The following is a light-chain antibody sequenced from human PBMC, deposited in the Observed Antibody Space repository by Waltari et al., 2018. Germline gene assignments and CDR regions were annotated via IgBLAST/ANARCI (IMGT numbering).Light chain of an antibody. CDR2: EGS. V-gene: IGLV2-23*03. Sequence: QSALTQPASVSGSPGQSITISCTGTSSDVGSYNLVSWYQQHPAKAPKLMIYEGSKRPSGVSNRFSGSKSGNTDSLTIAGLQAEDEADYYCCSYAGSSTLNWVFGGGTKLTVL. CDR3: CSYAGSSTLNWV. CDR1: SSDVGSYNL. J-gene: IGLJ3*02.